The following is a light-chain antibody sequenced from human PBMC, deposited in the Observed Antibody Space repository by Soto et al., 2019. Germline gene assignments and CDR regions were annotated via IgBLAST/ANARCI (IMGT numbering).Light chain of an antibody. CDR2: DGS. CDR3: QHYKTYSRT. Sequence: DDQMTQSPSSFSASTGDRVAITCRASQSISSWLAWYQQKPGKAPKLLIYDGSSFESGVPSRFSGSGSGTEFTLTISSLQPDDSATYYCQHYKTYSRTFGQGTKVDIK. J-gene: IGKJ1*01. V-gene: IGKV1-5*01. CDR1: QSISSW.